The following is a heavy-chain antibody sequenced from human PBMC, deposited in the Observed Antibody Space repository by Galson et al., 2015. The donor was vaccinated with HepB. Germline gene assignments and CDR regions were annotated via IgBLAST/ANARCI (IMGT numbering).Heavy chain of an antibody. Sequence: SVKVSCKASGYTFTSYDINWVRQATGQGLEWMGWMNPNSGNTGYAQKFQGRVTMTRNTSISTAYMELSSLRSEDTAVYYCARAIQDCSSTSCPRMKKSGGFYWFDPWGQGTLVTVSS. V-gene: IGHV1-8*01. CDR1: GYTFTSYD. CDR2: MNPNSGNT. J-gene: IGHJ5*02. D-gene: IGHD2-2*01. CDR3: ARAIQDCSSTSCPRMKKSGGFYWFDP.